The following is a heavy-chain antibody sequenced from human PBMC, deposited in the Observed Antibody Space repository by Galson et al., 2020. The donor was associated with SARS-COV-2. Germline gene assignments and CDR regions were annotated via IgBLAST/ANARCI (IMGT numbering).Heavy chain of an antibody. Sequence: GGSLRLSCAASGFTFRNYGMHWVRQAPGKGLEWVAFISNDGMNEHYAESWKGRFTISRDHSKNTLYLPMNSLRPEDTAVYYCAKVGREYSGYEYFDHWGQGTQVTVSS. D-gene: IGHD5-12*01. J-gene: IGHJ4*02. V-gene: IGHV3-30*18. CDR3: AKVGREYSGYEYFDH. CDR2: ISNDGMNE. CDR1: GFTFRNYG.